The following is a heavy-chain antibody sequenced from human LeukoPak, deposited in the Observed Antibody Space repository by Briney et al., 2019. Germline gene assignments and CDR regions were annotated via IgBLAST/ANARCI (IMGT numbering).Heavy chain of an antibody. V-gene: IGHV3-7*01. J-gene: IGHJ4*02. CDR3: ARSGWFGELGFDY. Sequence: GGSLRLSCAASGFTFSNYWMSWVRQAPGKGLEWVASIKQDGSQKYYVDSVKGRFTISRDNAKNSLYLQMNSLRAEDTAVYYCARSGWFGELGFDYWGQGTLVTVSS. D-gene: IGHD3-10*01. CDR2: IKQDGSQK. CDR1: GFTFSNYW.